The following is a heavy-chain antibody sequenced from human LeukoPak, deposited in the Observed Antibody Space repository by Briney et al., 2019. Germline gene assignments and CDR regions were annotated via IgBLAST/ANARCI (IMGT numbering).Heavy chain of an antibody. CDR2: INHSGST. D-gene: IGHD3-10*01. Sequence: SETLSLTCAVYGGSFSGYYWSWIRQPPGKGLEWIREINHSGSTNYNPSLKSRVTISVDTSKNQFSLKLSSVTAADTAVYYCATSPYGSGSYTDYWGQGTLVTVSS. CDR1: GGSFSGYY. V-gene: IGHV4-34*01. CDR3: ATSPYGSGSYTDY. J-gene: IGHJ4*02.